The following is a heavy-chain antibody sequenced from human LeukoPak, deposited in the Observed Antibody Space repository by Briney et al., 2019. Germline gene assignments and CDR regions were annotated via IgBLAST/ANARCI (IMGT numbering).Heavy chain of an antibody. V-gene: IGHV4-34*01. CDR1: RGSFMGYY. J-gene: IGHJ4*02. CDR3: ARGLGYGSSTSCLEDY. CDR2: INHSGST. Sequence: SETLSLTRAVYRGSFMGYYWSWIRQPPGKGPEWIGEINHSGSTKYNLCLKSRVTIPVDTSKNQFALELSSVTAADTAVYYCARGLGYGSSTSCLEDYWGQGTLVTVSS. D-gene: IGHD2-2*01.